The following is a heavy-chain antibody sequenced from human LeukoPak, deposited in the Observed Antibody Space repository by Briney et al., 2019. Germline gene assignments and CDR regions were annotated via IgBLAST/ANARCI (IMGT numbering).Heavy chain of an antibody. CDR2: IKHKYDGGTT. CDR1: GFTFSDAW. Sequence: PGGSLRLFCAASGFTFSDAWMSWVRQAPGKGLEWVGLIKHKYDGGTTDYAAPVKGRFTISRDDSKNTLFLQMNSLKIEDTAVYHCTAVGRQYSRYLDYWGQGTLVTVSS. D-gene: IGHD6-6*01. J-gene: IGHJ4*02. CDR3: TAVGRQYSRYLDY. V-gene: IGHV3-15*01.